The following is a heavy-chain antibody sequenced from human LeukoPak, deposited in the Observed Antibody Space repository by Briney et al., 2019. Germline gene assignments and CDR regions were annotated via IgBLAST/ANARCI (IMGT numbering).Heavy chain of an antibody. CDR1: GGSISSDNHY. D-gene: IGHD2-21*01. Sequence: SETLSLTCTVSGGSISSDNHYWGWIRQPAGKGLEWIGRISTSGDTHYNPSLKSRVTIAVDTSKNQFSLKLSSVTAADTAVYYCARRPGAGSRDCWFDPWGQGTLVTVSS. CDR2: ISTSGDT. CDR3: ARRPGAGSRDCWFDP. J-gene: IGHJ5*02. V-gene: IGHV4-61*02.